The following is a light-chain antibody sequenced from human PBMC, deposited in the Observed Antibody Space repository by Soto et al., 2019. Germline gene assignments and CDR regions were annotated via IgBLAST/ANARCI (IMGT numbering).Light chain of an antibody. V-gene: IGKV1-33*01. Sequence: DIQMTQSASSLSASVGDRVTITCQASQVISNYLNWYQQKPGKAPKLLIYDISTLEIGVPSRFSGSGSGTDFPFTITGLQPEDIATYYCQQYENLPYTFGQGTKLEI. CDR2: DIS. CDR1: QVISNY. J-gene: IGKJ2*01. CDR3: QQYENLPYT.